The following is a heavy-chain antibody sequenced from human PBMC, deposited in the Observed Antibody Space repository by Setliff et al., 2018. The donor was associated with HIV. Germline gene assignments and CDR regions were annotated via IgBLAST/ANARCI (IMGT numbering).Heavy chain of an antibody. CDR1: GYTFTSYG. D-gene: IGHD3-16*01. Sequence: VKVSCKASGYTFTSYGITWVRQAPGQGLEWMGWISGYNGNTDYAQNLQGRVTMTTDTSTSTAYMELRSLRSDDTAVYYCARAYPWGYVDYYYMDVWGKGTTVTAP. V-gene: IGHV1-18*01. J-gene: IGHJ6*03. CDR2: ISGYNGNT. CDR3: ARAYPWGYVDYYYMDV.